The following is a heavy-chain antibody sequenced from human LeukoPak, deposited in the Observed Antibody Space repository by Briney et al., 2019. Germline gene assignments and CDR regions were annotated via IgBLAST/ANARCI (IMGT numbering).Heavy chain of an antibody. Sequence: GGSLRLSCAASGFTFSSYSMNWVRQAPGKGLEWVSSISSSSSYIYYADSVKGRFTISRDNAKNSLYLQMNSLRAEDTAVYYCARALDTAMVSYYYYGMDVWGQGTTVTVSS. V-gene: IGHV3-21*01. CDR2: ISSSSSYI. J-gene: IGHJ6*02. CDR3: ARALDTAMVSYYYYGMDV. CDR1: GFTFSSYS. D-gene: IGHD5-18*01.